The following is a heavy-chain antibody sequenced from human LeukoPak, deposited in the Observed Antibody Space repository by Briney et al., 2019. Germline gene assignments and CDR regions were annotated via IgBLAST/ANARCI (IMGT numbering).Heavy chain of an antibody. V-gene: IGHV3-74*01. D-gene: IGHD4-17*01. J-gene: IGHJ4*02. CDR1: GITFSYYW. CDR2: IDADGSSA. Sequence: GGSLRLSCAASGITFSYYWMHWVRQAPGKGLVWVSRIDADGSSATYADSVKGRFTISRDNAKNTLYLQMNSLRAEDTAVYYCAREGDYDPFENWGQGTLVTVSS. CDR3: AREGDYDPFEN.